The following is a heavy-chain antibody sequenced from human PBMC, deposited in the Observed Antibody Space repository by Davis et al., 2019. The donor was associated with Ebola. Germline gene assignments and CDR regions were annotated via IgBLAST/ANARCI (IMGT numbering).Heavy chain of an antibody. CDR3: AGDPNWESGS. D-gene: IGHD1-1*01. Sequence: PGGSLRLSCAASGFNFNDFWMTWVRQAPGRGLEWVANIKQDEGAMYYADSVKGRFTISRDNAKNSLYLQMDSLRIEDTAQYYCAGDPNWESGSWGQGTLVSVSS. CDR2: IKQDEGAM. CDR1: GFNFNDFW. J-gene: IGHJ5*02. V-gene: IGHV3-7*03.